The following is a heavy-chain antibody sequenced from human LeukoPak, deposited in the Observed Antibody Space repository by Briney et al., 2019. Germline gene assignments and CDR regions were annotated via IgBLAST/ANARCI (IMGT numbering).Heavy chain of an antibody. CDR2: INPNSGGT. D-gene: IGHD1-26*01. Sequence: ASVKVSCKASGYTFTDYYMHWVRPAPGQGLEWMGWINPNSGGTNYAQKFQGRVTMTRDTSISTAYMELSRLRSDDTAVYYCAREGPIVGATHLVDYWGQGTLVSVSS. J-gene: IGHJ4*02. CDR3: AREGPIVGATHLVDY. V-gene: IGHV1-2*02. CDR1: GYTFTDYY.